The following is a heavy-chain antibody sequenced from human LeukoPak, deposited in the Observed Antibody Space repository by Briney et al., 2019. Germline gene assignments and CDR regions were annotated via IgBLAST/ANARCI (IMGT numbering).Heavy chain of an antibody. CDR1: GGSISSYY. J-gene: IGHJ4*02. CDR3: ASSIAARPLDY. CDR2: IYYSGST. V-gene: IGHV4-59*01. Sequence: PSETLSLTCTVSGGSISSYYWSWIRQPPGKGLEWIGYIYYSGSTNYNPSLKSRVTISVDTSKNQFSLKLGSVTAADTAVYYCASSIAARPLDYWGQGTLVTVSS. D-gene: IGHD6-6*01.